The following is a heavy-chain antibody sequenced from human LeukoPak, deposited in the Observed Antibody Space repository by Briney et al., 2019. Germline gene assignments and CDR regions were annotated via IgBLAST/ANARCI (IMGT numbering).Heavy chain of an antibody. CDR3: ARDHTFDWLSEHLYYYGMDV. V-gene: IGHV1-18*01. CDR2: ISANNGDT. Sequence: ASVKVSCKASGYTFTSYGISWVRQAPGQGLEWMGWISANNGDTDYPPKLQDRVTMTTDTYTSTAYMELRSLRSDDTAMYYCARDHTFDWLSEHLYYYGMDVWGQGTTVTVSS. J-gene: IGHJ6*02. D-gene: IGHD3-9*01. CDR1: GYTFTSYG.